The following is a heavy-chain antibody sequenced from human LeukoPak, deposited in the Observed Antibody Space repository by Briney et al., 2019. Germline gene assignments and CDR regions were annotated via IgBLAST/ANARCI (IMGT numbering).Heavy chain of an antibody. CDR3: ARDGRWNYFDY. CDR2: IYSDGST. J-gene: IGHJ4*02. CDR1: GFTVSSNY. D-gene: IGHD1-26*01. Sequence: GGSLRLSCAASGFTVSSNYVSWVRQAPGKGLEWVSVIYSDGSTYYADSVKGRFTISRDNSKSTLYLQINSLRVEDTAVYYCARDGRWNYFDYWGQGTLVTVSS. V-gene: IGHV3-53*01.